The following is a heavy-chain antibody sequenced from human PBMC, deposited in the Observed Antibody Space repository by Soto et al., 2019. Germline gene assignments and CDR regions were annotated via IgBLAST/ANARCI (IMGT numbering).Heavy chain of an antibody. CDR3: AHCRGGVASF. D-gene: IGHD3-16*01. Sequence: QITLNESGPALVKPTQTLTLTCTFSGFSLNTRDVGVGWIRQPPGKALEWLGVVYWDDDKTYSPSLKSRLTITKDTPKNQVVLRMTKMDHVDTAPYYCAHCRGGVASFWGQGTLVTVSS. J-gene: IGHJ4*02. CDR1: GFSLNTRDVG. V-gene: IGHV2-5*02. CDR2: VYWDDDK.